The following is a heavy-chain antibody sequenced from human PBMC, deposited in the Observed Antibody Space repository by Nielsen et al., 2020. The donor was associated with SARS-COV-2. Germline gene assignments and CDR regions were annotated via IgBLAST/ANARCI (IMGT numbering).Heavy chain of an antibody. CDR1: GFTFSSYW. CDR3: ARDGFPFDYDFWSGLDY. J-gene: IGHJ4*02. CDR2: IKQDGSEK. V-gene: IGHV3-7*01. Sequence: GESPKIPCAALGFTFSSYWLSWVRQAPGKGLEWVANIKQDGSEKYYVDSVKGRFTISRDNAKNSLYLQMNSLRAEDTAVYYCARDGFPFDYDFWSGLDYWGQGTLVTVSS. D-gene: IGHD3-3*01.